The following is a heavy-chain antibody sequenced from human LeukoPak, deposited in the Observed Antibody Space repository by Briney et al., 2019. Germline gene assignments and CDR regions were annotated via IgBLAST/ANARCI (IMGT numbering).Heavy chain of an antibody. CDR2: IYPGDSDT. CDR3: ARSSMVRGTTRVDEY. CDR1: GYRFTSYW. V-gene: IGHV5-51*01. Sequence: PGESLKIPCKGSGYRFTSYWIGWVRQMPGKGLEWMGIIYPGDSDTRYSPSFQGQVTISADKSISTAYLQWSSLKASDTAMYYCARSSMVRGTTRVDEYWGQGTRVTVST. J-gene: IGHJ4*02. D-gene: IGHD3-10*01.